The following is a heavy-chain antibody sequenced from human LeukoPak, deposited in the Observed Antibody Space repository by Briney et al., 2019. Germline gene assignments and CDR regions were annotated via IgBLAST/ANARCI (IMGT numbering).Heavy chain of an antibody. V-gene: IGHV3-23*01. D-gene: IGHD3-9*01. Sequence: PGGSLRLSCAASGFTFSSYAMSWVRQAPGKGLEWVSAISGSGGSTYYADSVKGRFTISRDNAKNSLYLQMNSLRAEDTAVYYCASYILTNYYFDYWGQGTLVTVSS. CDR3: ASYILTNYYFDY. J-gene: IGHJ4*02. CDR1: GFTFSSYA. CDR2: ISGSGGST.